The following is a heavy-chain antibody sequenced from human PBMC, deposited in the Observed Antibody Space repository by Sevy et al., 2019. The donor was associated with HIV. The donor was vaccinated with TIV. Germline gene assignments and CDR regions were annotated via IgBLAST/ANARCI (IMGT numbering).Heavy chain of an antibody. CDR1: GFTFSSYW. Sequence: GGSLRLSCAASGFTFSSYWMSWVRQAPGKGLEWVGNIKQDGSEKYYVDSVKGRFTISRDNAKNSLYLQMNSLRAEDTAVYYCARDQGLSRTTYYDYVWGSYRLKGDFDYWGQGTLVTVSS. CDR2: IKQDGSEK. D-gene: IGHD3-16*02. CDR3: ARDQGLSRTTYYDYVWGSYRLKGDFDY. J-gene: IGHJ4*02. V-gene: IGHV3-7*01.